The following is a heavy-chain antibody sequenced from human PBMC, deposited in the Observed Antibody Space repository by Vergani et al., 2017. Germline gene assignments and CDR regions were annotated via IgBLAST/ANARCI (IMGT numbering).Heavy chain of an antibody. D-gene: IGHD2-21*02. J-gene: IGHJ3*02. V-gene: IGHV4-59*01. CDR2: IYYSGST. CDR1: GGSISSYY. Sequence: QVQLQESGPGLVKPSETLSLTCTVSGGSISSYYWSWIRQPPGKGLEWIGYIYYSGSTNYNPSLKSRVTISVDTSKNPFSLKLISVTAADTAVYYCARNPYCGGDCYSDAFDIWGQGTMVTVSS. CDR3: ARNPYCGGDCYSDAFDI.